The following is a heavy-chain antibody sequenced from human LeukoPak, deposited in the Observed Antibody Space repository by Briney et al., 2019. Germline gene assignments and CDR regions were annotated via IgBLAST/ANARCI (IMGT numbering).Heavy chain of an antibody. CDR1: GFELNTYS. D-gene: IGHD1-26*01. Sequence: PGGSLGLSCGASGFELNTYSMNGGRQAPGKGLEWLSYISSGSSTIYYADSVKCRVTIYRDKPKNSLYLQMNSLRDEDTAVYYCASLRGLFDYWGRGTLVTVSS. CDR2: ISSGSSTI. CDR3: ASLRGLFDY. V-gene: IGHV3-48*02. J-gene: IGHJ4*02.